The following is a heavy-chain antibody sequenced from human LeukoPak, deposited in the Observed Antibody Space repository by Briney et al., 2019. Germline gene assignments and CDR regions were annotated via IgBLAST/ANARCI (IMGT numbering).Heavy chain of an antibody. CDR1: GYTFTSYG. J-gene: IGHJ4*02. CDR2: ISAYNGNT. V-gene: IGHV1-18*01. D-gene: IGHD6-13*01. Sequence: GASVKVSCKASGYTFTSYGISWVRQAPGQGLEWMGWISAYNGNTNYAQKLQGRVTMTTDTSTSTACMELRSLRSDDTAVYYCARVGGSSWYEGGYFDYWGQGTLVTVSS. CDR3: ARVGGSSWYEGGYFDY.